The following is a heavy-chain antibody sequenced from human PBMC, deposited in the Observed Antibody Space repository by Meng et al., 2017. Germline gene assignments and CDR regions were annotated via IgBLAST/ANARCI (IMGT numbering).Heavy chain of an antibody. V-gene: IGHV3-13*01. CDR1: GFTFSSYD. CDR2: IGTAGDT. CDR3: ARSKKYYYDSSGYLYGMDV. D-gene: IGHD3-22*01. Sequence: SLKISCAASGFTFSSYDMHWVRQATGKGLEWVSAIGTAGDTYYPGSVKGRFTISRENAKNSWYLQMNSLRAGDTDVYYCARSKKYYYDSSGYLYGMDVWGQGTMVTVSS. J-gene: IGHJ6*02.